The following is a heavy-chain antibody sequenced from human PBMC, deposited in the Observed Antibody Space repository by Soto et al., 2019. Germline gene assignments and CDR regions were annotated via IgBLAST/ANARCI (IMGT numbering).Heavy chain of an antibody. Sequence: GGSLRLSCAASGFTFSSYVMHWVRQSPGKGLEWVAVIWYDGSNKYYADSVKGRFTISRDNSKNTLYLQMNSLRAEDTAVYYCAREKSLAYCGGDCYSSLSGGYGMDVWGQGTTVTVSS. J-gene: IGHJ6*02. CDR2: IWYDGSNK. CDR1: GFTFSSYV. D-gene: IGHD2-21*02. V-gene: IGHV3-33*01. CDR3: AREKSLAYCGGDCYSSLSGGYGMDV.